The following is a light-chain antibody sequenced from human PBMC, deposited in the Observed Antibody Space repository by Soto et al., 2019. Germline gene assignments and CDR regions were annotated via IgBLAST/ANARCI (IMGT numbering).Light chain of an antibody. CDR1: QSVSSY. Sequence: VLTQSPPPLALSPGERATLSCRASQSVSSYLAWYQQKPGQAPRILIYDASNRATGIPARLSGSGSGTDFTLAISSIEPEDFAVYYCQQRSNWPTFGQGTRLEIK. V-gene: IGKV3-11*01. CDR3: QQRSNWPT. J-gene: IGKJ5*01. CDR2: DAS.